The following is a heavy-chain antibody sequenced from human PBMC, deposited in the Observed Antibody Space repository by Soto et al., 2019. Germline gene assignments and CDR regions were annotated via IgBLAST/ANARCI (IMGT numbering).Heavy chain of an antibody. V-gene: IGHV3-33*06. CDR1: GFIFSSYG. CDR2: VWFDESNE. J-gene: IGHJ4*02. CDR3: AKMVGVSVAAAGFDL. Sequence: QVQLVESGGGVVQPGRSLRLSCVASGFIFSSYGMHWVRQAPGKGLEWVAVVWFDESNEFYADSVKGRFTISRDNSKKTLFLQMNSLRAEDTAVYYCAKMVGVSVAAAGFDLWGQGTLVTVSS. D-gene: IGHD6-13*01.